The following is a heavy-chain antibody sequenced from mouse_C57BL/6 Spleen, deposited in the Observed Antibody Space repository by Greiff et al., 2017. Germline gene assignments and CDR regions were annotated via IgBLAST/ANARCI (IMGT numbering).Heavy chain of an antibody. CDR3: ARENYGSSYGYFDY. V-gene: IGHV3-6*01. CDR2: ISYDGSN. J-gene: IGHJ2*01. D-gene: IGHD1-1*01. CDR1: GYSITSGYY. Sequence: EVKLQESGPGLVKPSQSLSLTCSVTGYSITSGYYWNWIRQFPGNNLEWMGYISYDGSNNYNPSLKNRISITRDTSKNQFFLKLNSVTTEDTATYYCARENYGSSYGYFDYWGQGTTLTVSS.